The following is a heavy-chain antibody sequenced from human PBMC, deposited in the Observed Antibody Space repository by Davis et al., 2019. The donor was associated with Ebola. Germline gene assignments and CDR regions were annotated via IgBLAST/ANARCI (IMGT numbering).Heavy chain of an antibody. CDR2: IGAAGDT. CDR1: GFTFSTYY. V-gene: IGHV3-13*01. Sequence: GESLKISCAASGFTFSTYYMHWVRQTTGKGLEWVSVIGAAGDTYYRGYVKGRFTISRENARNSLYLQMNSLTAGDTAVYYCARAQFGDVVLDYWGQGTLVTVSS. D-gene: IGHD4-17*01. J-gene: IGHJ4*02. CDR3: ARAQFGDVVLDY.